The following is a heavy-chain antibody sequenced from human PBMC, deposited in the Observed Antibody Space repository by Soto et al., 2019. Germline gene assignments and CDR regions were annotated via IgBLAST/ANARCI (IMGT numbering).Heavy chain of an antibody. CDR2: ISSSSSDI. CDR3: ANHPGTVTINWFDP. CDR1: GFSFSSYS. J-gene: IGHJ5*02. V-gene: IGHV3-21*04. D-gene: IGHD4-4*01. Sequence: GGSLGLSCAAXGFSFSSYSMNWVRQAPGKGLEWVSSISSSSSDIYYADSVKGRFTISRDNSKNSLYLQMNSLRAEDTAVYFCANHPGTVTINWFDPWGQGTLVTVSS.